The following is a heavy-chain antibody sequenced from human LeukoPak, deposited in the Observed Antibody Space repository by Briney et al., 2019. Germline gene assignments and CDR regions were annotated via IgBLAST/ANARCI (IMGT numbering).Heavy chain of an antibody. J-gene: IGHJ4*02. Sequence: GGSLRLSCAASGFTFSSYAMSWVRQAPGKGLEWDSAISGSGGSTYYADSVKGRFTISRDNSKNTLYLQMNSLRAEDTAVYYCAKARILQFYGSGSCYFDYWGQGNLVTVSS. CDR3: AKARILQFYGSGSCYFDY. V-gene: IGHV3-23*01. CDR1: GFTFSSYA. CDR2: ISGSGGST. D-gene: IGHD3-10*01.